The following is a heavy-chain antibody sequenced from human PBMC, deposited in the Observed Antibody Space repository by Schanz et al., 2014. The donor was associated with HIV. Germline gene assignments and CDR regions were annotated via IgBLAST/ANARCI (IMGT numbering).Heavy chain of an antibody. Sequence: EVQLLESGGGLVQPGGSLRLACAASGFNFFTYDMHWVRQGAGKGLEWISGVGPTGDTYYSGSVKGQFTISRENAKNSVYLQMNGLRAGDTAVYFCARYSADSLDMSGQGTMVTVSS. J-gene: IGHJ3*02. CDR3: ARYSADSLDM. V-gene: IGHV3-13*01. CDR1: GFNFFTYD. D-gene: IGHD2-2*01. CDR2: VGPTGDT.